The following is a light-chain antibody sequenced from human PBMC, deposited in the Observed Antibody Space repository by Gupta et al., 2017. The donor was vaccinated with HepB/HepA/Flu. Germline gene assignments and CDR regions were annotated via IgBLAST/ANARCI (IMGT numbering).Light chain of an antibody. CDR1: EGIGRK. CDR3: QQYDNWVT. V-gene: IGKV3-15*01. Sequence: EILMTQLPATLSVSPGERAPLSCRASEGIGRKLAWYQQKPGQPPSLLMYDSSTRVTGIPASFCGSVSGTEFTPTISSLQSEDFAVYYCQQYDNWVTFGGGTKVEI. J-gene: IGKJ4*01. CDR2: DSS.